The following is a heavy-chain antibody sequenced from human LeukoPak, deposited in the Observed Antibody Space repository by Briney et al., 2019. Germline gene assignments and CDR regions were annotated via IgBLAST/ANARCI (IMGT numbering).Heavy chain of an antibody. V-gene: IGHV4-39*01. CDR1: GDSLRKSTFY. Sequence: PSETLSLTCTVSGDSLRKSTFYWVWIRQPPGKGLEWIGSIYYSGGADYNPSLQSRVTISVDTSKNEFSLKVRSVTAADTAVYYCARHYGGFYDYWGQGTLVTVSS. D-gene: IGHD4-23*01. CDR3: ARHYGGFYDY. J-gene: IGHJ4*02. CDR2: IYYSGGA.